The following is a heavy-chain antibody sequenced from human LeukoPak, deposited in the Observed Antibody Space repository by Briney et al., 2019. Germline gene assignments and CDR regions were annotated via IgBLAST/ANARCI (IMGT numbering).Heavy chain of an antibody. V-gene: IGHV3-23*01. CDR2: ISGNGGST. Sequence: GGSLRLSCAASGFTFSSYAMSWVRQAPGKGLEWVSAISGNGGSTYYADSVKGRFTISRDNSKNTLYLQMNSLRAEDTAVYYCAKLRYYDSSGYYFRWALAFDIWGQGTMVTVSS. CDR1: GFTFSSYA. D-gene: IGHD3-22*01. CDR3: AKLRYYDSSGYYFRWALAFDI. J-gene: IGHJ3*02.